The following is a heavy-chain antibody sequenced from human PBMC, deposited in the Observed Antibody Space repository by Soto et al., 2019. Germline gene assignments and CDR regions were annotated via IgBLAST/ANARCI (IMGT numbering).Heavy chain of an antibody. CDR3: ARGRERYSGYDYLDAFDI. CDR1: GGTFSSYT. J-gene: IGHJ3*02. V-gene: IGHV1-69*02. D-gene: IGHD5-12*01. Sequence: ASVKVSCKASGGTFSSYTISWVRQAPGQGLEWMGRIIPILGIANYAQKFQGRVTITADKSTSTAYMELSSLRSEDTAVYYCARGRERYSGYDYLDAFDIWGQGTMVTVSS. CDR2: IIPILGIA.